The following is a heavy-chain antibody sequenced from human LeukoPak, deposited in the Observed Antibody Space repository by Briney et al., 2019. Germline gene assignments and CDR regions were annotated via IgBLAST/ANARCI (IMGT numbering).Heavy chain of an antibody. V-gene: IGHV1-8*01. CDR3: ARVVRGSGWYGSSGVYYYYYMDV. D-gene: IGHD6-19*01. CDR1: GYTFTSYD. CDR2: MNPNSGNT. Sequence: ASVKVSCKASGYTFTSYDINWVRQATGQGLEWMGWMNPNSGNTGYAQKFQGRVTMTRDTSISTAYMELSRLRSDDTAVYYCARVVRGSGWYGSSGVYYYYYMDVWGKGTTVTVSS. J-gene: IGHJ6*03.